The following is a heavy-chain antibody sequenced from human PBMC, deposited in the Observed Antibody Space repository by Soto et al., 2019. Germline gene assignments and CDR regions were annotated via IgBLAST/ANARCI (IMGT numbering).Heavy chain of an antibody. J-gene: IGHJ4*02. CDR1: GFTFSSDW. D-gene: IGHD3-10*01. V-gene: IGHV3-74*01. CDR3: ARGAMGNYYNDY. CDR2: IKGDGIST. Sequence: EVQLVESGGGLVQSGGSLRLSCAASGFTFSSDWMHWVRQAPGKGLVWVSRIKGDGISTNYADSVKGRFTISRDNAKDTVFLQMNGLSADDTAVYNCARGAMGNYYNDYWGQGTLVTVSS.